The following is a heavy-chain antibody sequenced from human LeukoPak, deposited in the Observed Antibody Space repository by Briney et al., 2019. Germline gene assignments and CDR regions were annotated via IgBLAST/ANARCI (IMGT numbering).Heavy chain of an antibody. CDR2: TRKRVNSYTT. V-gene: IGHV3-72*01. D-gene: IGHD3-10*01. CDR1: GFTFSDHY. CDR3: ARSYGSGTYPFDY. Sequence: GGSLRLSCAASGFTFSDHYMDWVRQAPGKGLEWVGRTRKRVNSYTTEYAASVKGRFTISRDDSKNSLYLQMNSLKTEDTAVYYCARSYGSGTYPFDYWGQGTLVTVSS. J-gene: IGHJ4*02.